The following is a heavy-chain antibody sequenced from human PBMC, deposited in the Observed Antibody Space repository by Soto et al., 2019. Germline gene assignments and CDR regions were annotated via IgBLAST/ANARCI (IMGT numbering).Heavy chain of an antibody. Sequence: PGCSLKLSCATSGFTFNTSVMNGVRQAPGKGLEWVSYTSTSTTTIYYADSVKGRFTISRDNSKNTLYLQMNSLRAEDTAVYYCAKLGSLDFWNDYWGQGTLVTVSS. CDR2: TSTSTTTI. CDR1: GFTFNTSV. D-gene: IGHD3-3*01. J-gene: IGHJ4*02. CDR3: AKLGSLDFWNDY. V-gene: IGHV3-48*01.